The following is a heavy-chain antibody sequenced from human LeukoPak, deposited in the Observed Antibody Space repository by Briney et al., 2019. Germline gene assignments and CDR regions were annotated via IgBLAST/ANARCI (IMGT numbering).Heavy chain of an antibody. CDR3: ALNVDTAMVYDY. Sequence: SETLSLTCTVSGGSISSYYWSWIRQPPGKGLEWIGYIYYSGSTNYNPSLKSRVTISVDTSKNQFSLELSSVTAADTAVYYCALNVDTAMVYDYWGQGTLVTVSS. D-gene: IGHD5-18*01. V-gene: IGHV4-59*01. CDR1: GGSISSYY. J-gene: IGHJ4*02. CDR2: IYYSGST.